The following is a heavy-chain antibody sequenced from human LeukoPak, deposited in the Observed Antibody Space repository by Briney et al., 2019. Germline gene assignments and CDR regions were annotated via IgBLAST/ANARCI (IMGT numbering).Heavy chain of an antibody. D-gene: IGHD4-17*01. Sequence: GGSLRLSCAASGFTFNNYAMNWVRQAPGKGLEWVSSTSGGGETTYYADSAKGRFTISRDNSQNTLYLQMNSLRAEDTAIYYCARDYADYVGYFFFDYWGQGTLVTVSS. CDR2: TSGGGETT. V-gene: IGHV3-23*01. CDR3: ARDYADYVGYFFFDY. J-gene: IGHJ4*02. CDR1: GFTFNNYA.